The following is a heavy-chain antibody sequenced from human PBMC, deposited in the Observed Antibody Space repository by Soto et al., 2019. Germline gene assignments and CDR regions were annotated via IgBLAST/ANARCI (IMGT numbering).Heavy chain of an antibody. D-gene: IGHD6-25*01. Sequence: QVQLEQSGAEVKKPGSSVKVSCKTSGGTFSNSAISWVRQAPGQVPEWMGGIMPIFRTTDYAQKFQDRVTITADESTTTAYMELRGLRSDDTAVYYCARDKDRLQRGVNYHYLLDVWGQGTTVTVSS. J-gene: IGHJ6*02. CDR2: IMPIFRTT. CDR3: ARDKDRLQRGVNYHYLLDV. V-gene: IGHV1-69*12. CDR1: GGTFSNSA.